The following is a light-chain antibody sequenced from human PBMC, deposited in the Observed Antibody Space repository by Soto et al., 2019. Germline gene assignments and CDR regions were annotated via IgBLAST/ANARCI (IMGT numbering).Light chain of an antibody. V-gene: IGLV7-46*01. CDR2: NTL. CDR3: LLTYSGGRV. Sequence: QTVVTQEPSLTVSPGGTVTLTCGSSDGPVTSGHYPYWYQQRPGQVPRTLIYNTLNRQSWAPARFSGSLVGVKAALTLSGAQPEDEADYYCLLTYSGGRVFGGGTKLTVL. CDR1: DGPVTSGHY. J-gene: IGLJ2*01.